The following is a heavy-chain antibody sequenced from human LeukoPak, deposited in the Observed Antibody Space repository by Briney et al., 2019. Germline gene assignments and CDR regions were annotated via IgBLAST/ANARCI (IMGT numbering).Heavy chain of an antibody. D-gene: IGHD5-12*01. J-gene: IGHJ6*03. V-gene: IGHV1-8*01. CDR2: MNPNSGNT. CDR3: ARAGYSGYFYYYYYMDA. CDR1: GYTFTSYD. Sequence: ASVKVSCKASGYTFTSYDINWVRQATGQGLEWMGRMNPNSGNTGYAQKFQGRVTMTRNTSISTAYMELSSLRSEDTAVYYCARAGYSGYFYYYYYMDAWGKGTTVTVSS.